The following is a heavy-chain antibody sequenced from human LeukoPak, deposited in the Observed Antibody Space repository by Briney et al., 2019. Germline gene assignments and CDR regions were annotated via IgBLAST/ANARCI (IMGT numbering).Heavy chain of an antibody. J-gene: IGHJ4*02. CDR1: GFTFSSYW. D-gene: IGHD3-10*01. CDR3: ARGITMVRGVINLDY. CDR2: ISSTSNTI. Sequence: GGSLRLSCAASGFTFSSYWMQWVRQAPGKGLEWVSYISSTSNTIYYADSVKGRFTISRDNAKNSLYLQMNSLRAEDTAVYYCARGITMVRGVINLDYWGQGTLVTVSS. V-gene: IGHV3-48*01.